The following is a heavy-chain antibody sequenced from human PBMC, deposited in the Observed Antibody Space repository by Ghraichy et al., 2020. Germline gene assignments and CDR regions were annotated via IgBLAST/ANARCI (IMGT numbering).Heavy chain of an antibody. D-gene: IGHD2-21*02. CDR3: VRHFVTPLRYYGMDV. Sequence: GGSLRLSCEASGFAFSNYWMHWVRQTPVKGLVWVSRINHEGNHTNSADSVKGRFTISRDNAKKMLYLQMNSLRVEDTAIYYCVRHFVTPLRYYGMDVWGQGTTVTVS. J-gene: IGHJ6*02. V-gene: IGHV3-74*01. CDR2: INHEGNHT. CDR1: GFAFSNYW.